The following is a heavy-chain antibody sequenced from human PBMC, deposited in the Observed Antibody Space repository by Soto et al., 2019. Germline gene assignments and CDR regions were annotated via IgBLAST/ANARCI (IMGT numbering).Heavy chain of an antibody. J-gene: IGHJ1*01. CDR3: ARDALYYDIFTRFDLPY. D-gene: IGHD3-9*01. Sequence: ASVKVSCKASGYTFTSYDINWVRQATGQGLEWMGWMNPNSGNTVYAQKFQGRVTMTRNTSISTAYMELRSLRSEDTAVYYCARDALYYDIFTRFDLPYCGQRTLVPVSS. CDR1: GYTFTSYD. CDR2: MNPNSGNT. V-gene: IGHV1-8*01.